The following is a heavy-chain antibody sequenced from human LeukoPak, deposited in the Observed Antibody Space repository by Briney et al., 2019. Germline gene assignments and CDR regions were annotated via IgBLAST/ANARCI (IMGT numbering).Heavy chain of an antibody. D-gene: IGHD3-10*01. CDR1: GFPFSSYW. CDR2: IWDDGNNK. V-gene: IGHV3-33*08. CDR3: ARDSYQDYYGRFDP. Sequence: GGSLRLSCVASGFPFSSYWMTWLRQAPGKRLEWVAVIWDDGNNKRYANSVNGRFTISRDNSENTLYLQMNGLTAEDTAMYYCARDSYQDYYGRFDPWGQGTLVIVSS. J-gene: IGHJ5*02.